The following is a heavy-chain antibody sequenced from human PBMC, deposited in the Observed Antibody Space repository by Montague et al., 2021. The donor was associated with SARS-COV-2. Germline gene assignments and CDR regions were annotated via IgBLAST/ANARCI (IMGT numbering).Heavy chain of an antibody. Sequence: PALVKPTQTLTLTCTFSGFSLSTSGMCVSWIRQPPGKALEWLALIDWDDDKYYSTPLKTRLTISKDTSKNQVVLTMTNMDPVDTATYYCARDILTGYLYGMDVWGQGTTVTVSS. J-gene: IGHJ6*02. CDR2: IDWDDDK. D-gene: IGHD3-9*01. CDR1: GFSLSTSGMC. CDR3: ARDILTGYLYGMDV. V-gene: IGHV2-70*01.